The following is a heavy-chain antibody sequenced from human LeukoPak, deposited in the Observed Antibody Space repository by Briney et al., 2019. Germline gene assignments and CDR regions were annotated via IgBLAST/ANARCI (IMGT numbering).Heavy chain of an antibody. Sequence: GGSLRLSCAASGFTFSSYSMNWVRQAPGKGLEWVSSISSSSSYIYYADSVKGRFTISRDNAKNSLYLQMNSLRAEDTAVYYCAREVNYYDSSGYSFDYWGQGTLVTVSS. J-gene: IGHJ4*02. CDR1: GFTFSSYS. D-gene: IGHD3-22*01. V-gene: IGHV3-21*01. CDR3: AREVNYYDSSGYSFDY. CDR2: ISSSSSYI.